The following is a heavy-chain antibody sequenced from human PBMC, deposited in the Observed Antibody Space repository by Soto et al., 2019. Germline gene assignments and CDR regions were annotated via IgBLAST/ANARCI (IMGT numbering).Heavy chain of an antibody. D-gene: IGHD2-15*01. Sequence: GGSLRLSCAASGFTFSSYGMHWVRQAPGKGLEWVAVISYDGSNKYYADSVKGRFTISRDNSKNTLYLQMNSLRAEDTAVYYCAKVGGSCYSCPYYYYYYGMDVWGQGTTVTVSS. J-gene: IGHJ6*02. CDR3: AKVGGSCYSCPYYYYYYGMDV. V-gene: IGHV3-30*18. CDR1: GFTFSSYG. CDR2: ISYDGSNK.